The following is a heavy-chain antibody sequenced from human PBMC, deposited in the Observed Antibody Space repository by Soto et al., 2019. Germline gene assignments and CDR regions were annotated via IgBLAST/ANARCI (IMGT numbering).Heavy chain of an antibody. D-gene: IGHD6-25*01. CDR3: ARHLGEGWPTAYYYYGMDV. CDR1: GYSFTSYW. V-gene: IGHV5-10-1*01. CDR2: IDPSDSYT. J-gene: IGHJ6*02. Sequence: GESLKISCKGSGYSFTSYWISWVRQMPGKGLEWMGRIDPSDSYTNYSPSFQGHVTISADKSISTAYLQWSSLKASDTATYYCARHLGEGWPTAYYYYGMDVSGPGTQVTVSS.